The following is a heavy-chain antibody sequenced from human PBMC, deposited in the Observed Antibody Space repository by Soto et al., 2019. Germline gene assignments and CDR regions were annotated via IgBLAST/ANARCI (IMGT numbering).Heavy chain of an antibody. D-gene: IGHD3-16*02. V-gene: IGHV3-23*01. CDR2: ISGSTSGT. J-gene: IGHJ4*02. CDR1: GFAFSSYA. Sequence: EVQLLESGGGLVQPGGSLRLSCAASGFAFSSYAMSWVRQAPGKGLEWVSSISGSTSGTYYADAVKGRFTISRDNSNNTLYLKLNSLRAADTAAYYCGKDRGFIAPFDHWGQGALVTVSS. CDR3: GKDRGFIAPFDH.